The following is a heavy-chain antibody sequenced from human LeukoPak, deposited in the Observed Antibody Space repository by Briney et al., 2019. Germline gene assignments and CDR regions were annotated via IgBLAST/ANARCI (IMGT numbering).Heavy chain of an antibody. CDR1: GGSINNYY. D-gene: IGHD2-8*01. V-gene: IGHV4-59*01. Sequence: SETLSLTCTVSGGSINNYYWSWIRQPPGNELEWIGYIYYSGSTNYKSSLKSRVTISVDTPQNQFSLKLSSVTAADTAVYYCARLRMSRGHDAFDIWGQGTMVTVSS. CDR3: ARLRMSRGHDAFDI. CDR2: IYYSGST. J-gene: IGHJ3*02.